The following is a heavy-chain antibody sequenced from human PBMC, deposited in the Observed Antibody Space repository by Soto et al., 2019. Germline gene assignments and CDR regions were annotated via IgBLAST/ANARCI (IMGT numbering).Heavy chain of an antibody. Sequence: LRLSCAASGFTFSSYGMHWVRQAPGKGLGWVAVISYDGSNKYYADSVKGRFTISRDNSKNTLYLQMNSLRAEDTAVYYCAKDLDPVGYYGMDVWGQGTTVTVSS. V-gene: IGHV3-30*18. CDR2: ISYDGSNK. D-gene: IGHD3-9*01. CDR1: GFTFSSYG. J-gene: IGHJ6*02. CDR3: AKDLDPVGYYGMDV.